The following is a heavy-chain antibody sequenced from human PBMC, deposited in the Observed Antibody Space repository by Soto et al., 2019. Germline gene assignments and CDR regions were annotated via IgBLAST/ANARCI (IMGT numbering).Heavy chain of an antibody. D-gene: IGHD3-10*01. J-gene: IGHJ6*03. V-gene: IGHV3-33*01. Sequence: SGGSLRLSCAASGFTFSSYGMHWVRQAPGKGLEWVAVIWYDGSNKYYADSVKGRFTISRDNSKNTLYLQMNSLRAEDTAVYYCARDDAWFGEGYYYYHMDVWGKGTTVTVSS. CDR2: IWYDGSNK. CDR1: GFTFSSYG. CDR3: ARDDAWFGEGYYYYHMDV.